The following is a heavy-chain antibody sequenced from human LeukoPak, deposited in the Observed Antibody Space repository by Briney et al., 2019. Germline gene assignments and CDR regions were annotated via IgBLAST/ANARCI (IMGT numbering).Heavy chain of an antibody. V-gene: IGHV3-21*01. Sequence: GGSLRLSCAASGFTFRSYNMNWVRQAPGKGLEWVSSISSSTSYIYYADSVKGRFTISRDNSKNTLYLQMNSLRAEDTAVYYCARVYCSSTSCYGYMDVWGKGTTVTVSS. CDR3: ARVYCSSTSCYGYMDV. CDR1: GFTFRSYN. D-gene: IGHD2-2*01. CDR2: ISSSTSYI. J-gene: IGHJ6*03.